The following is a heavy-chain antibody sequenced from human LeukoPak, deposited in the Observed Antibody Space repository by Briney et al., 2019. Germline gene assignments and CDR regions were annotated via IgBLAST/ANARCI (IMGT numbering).Heavy chain of an antibody. V-gene: IGHV3-23*01. D-gene: IGHD2-15*01. CDR2: ISGSGGST. CDR1: GFTFSSYA. CDR3: AKGTIVVVVAATDY. J-gene: IGHJ4*02. Sequence: GGSLRLSCAASGFTFSSYAMSWVRQAPGKGLEWVSAISGSGGSTYYADSVKGRFTISRDNSKNTLYLQMISLRAKDTAVYYCAKGTIVVVVAATDYWGQGTLVTVS.